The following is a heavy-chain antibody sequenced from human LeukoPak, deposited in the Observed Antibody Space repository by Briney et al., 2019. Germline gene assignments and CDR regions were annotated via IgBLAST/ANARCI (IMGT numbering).Heavy chain of an antibody. CDR1: GFTFTDYA. V-gene: IGHV3-30*04. Sequence: PGRSLRLSCAASGFTFTDYAVHWVRQAPGKGLEWVAVISYDGSNKYYADSVKGRFTISRDNSKNTLYLQMNSLRAEDTAVYYCARAPSSRTTSVRGFDYWGQGTLVTASS. CDR2: ISYDGSNK. J-gene: IGHJ4*02. CDR3: ARAPSSRTTSVRGFDY. D-gene: IGHD2-2*01.